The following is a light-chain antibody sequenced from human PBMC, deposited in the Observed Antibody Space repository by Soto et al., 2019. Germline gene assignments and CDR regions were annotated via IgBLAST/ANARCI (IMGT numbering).Light chain of an antibody. CDR1: QSISSRY. V-gene: IGKV3D-20*02. CDR2: GAS. J-gene: IGKJ1*01. CDR3: QQPSYLPTR. Sequence: LKKSAGTISLSPSERATLSYRASQSISSRYLAWYQQKPGQAPRLLMYGASSRATGTPDRFSGSGSGTDFTLTISRLEPEDFAVYRCQQPSYLPTRFAQGTKVEIK.